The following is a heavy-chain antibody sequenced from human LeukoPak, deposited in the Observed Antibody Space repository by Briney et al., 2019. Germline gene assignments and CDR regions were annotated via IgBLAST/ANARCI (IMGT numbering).Heavy chain of an antibody. CDR1: GGSISSYY. CDR2: IYYSGST. J-gene: IGHJ6*03. CDR3: ARAQEEWLLVDTAMVPTGYYYYYMDV. V-gene: IGHV4-59*01. D-gene: IGHD5-18*01. Sequence: PSETLSLTCTVSGGSISSYYWSWIRQPPGKGLEWIGYIYYSGSTNYNPSLKSRVTISVDTSKNQFSLKLSSVTAAGTAVYYCARAQEEWLLVDTAMVPTGYYYYYMDVWGKGTTVTVSS.